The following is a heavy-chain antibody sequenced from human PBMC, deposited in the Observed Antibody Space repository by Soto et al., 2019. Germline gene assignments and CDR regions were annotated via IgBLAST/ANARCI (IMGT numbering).Heavy chain of an antibody. Sequence: VQLVESGGGLIQPGGSLRLSCAASGFTVSSNFMSWVRQAPGKGLEWVSLTYSGGSTYYADSVKGRFTISRDNSKNTLYLQMNSLRAEDTAVYYWATKTVAGTIVDYWGQGTLVTVSS. J-gene: IGHJ4*02. V-gene: IGHV3-53*01. CDR2: TYSGGST. CDR3: ATKTVAGTIVDY. D-gene: IGHD6-19*01. CDR1: GFTVSSNF.